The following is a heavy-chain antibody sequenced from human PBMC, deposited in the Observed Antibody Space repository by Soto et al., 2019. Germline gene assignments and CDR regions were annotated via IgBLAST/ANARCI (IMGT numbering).Heavy chain of an antibody. CDR3: AREGAAPYYYYGIDV. J-gene: IGHJ6*02. CDR1: GGSISSGGYF. V-gene: IGHV4-31*03. CDR2: IYYSGST. Sequence: QVQLQESGPGLVKPSQTLSLTCTVSGGSISSGGYFWSWIRQHPGKGMEWIGFIYYSGSTYYNPSLKSRVTISVDTSKTQFSLKLSSVTAADTAVYYCAREGAAPYYYYGIDVWGQGTTVSVSS. D-gene: IGHD6-6*01.